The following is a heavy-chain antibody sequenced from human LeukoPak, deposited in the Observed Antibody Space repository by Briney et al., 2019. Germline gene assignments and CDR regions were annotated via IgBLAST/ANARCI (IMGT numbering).Heavy chain of an antibody. CDR1: GGSISGYY. CDR2: IYTSGSI. CDR3: ARAAVAGIPNFDY. J-gene: IGHJ4*02. D-gene: IGHD6-19*01. V-gene: IGHV4-4*07. Sequence: PSETLSLTCTLSGGSISGYYWSWIRQPAGKGLEWIGRIYTSGSINHNPSLKSRVTMSVDTSKNQFSLKLSSVTAADTAVYYCARAAVAGIPNFDYWGQGTLVTVSS.